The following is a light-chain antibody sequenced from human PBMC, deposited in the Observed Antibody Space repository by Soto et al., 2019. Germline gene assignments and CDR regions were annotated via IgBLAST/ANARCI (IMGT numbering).Light chain of an antibody. CDR3: QQCGSSPWT. Sequence: EIVMTQSPSTLSVSTWERATLSFMASDNVSNNLAWYQQRLGQAPRLLISGASTRATAIPARFSGGGSGTDFTLTISRLEPEDFAVYYCQQCGSSPWTFGQGTKVDIK. CDR2: GAS. J-gene: IGKJ1*01. CDR1: DNVSNN. V-gene: IGKV3-15*01.